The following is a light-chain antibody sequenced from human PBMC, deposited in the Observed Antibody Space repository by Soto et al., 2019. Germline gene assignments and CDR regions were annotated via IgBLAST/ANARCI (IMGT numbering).Light chain of an antibody. CDR3: QQYDRCTVT. CDR1: QSVTTN. Sequence: EVVMTQSPATLSVSPGERVTFSCRASQSVTTNLAWYQHKPGQSPRLLISDASTVASGIPPRFSGSGSGTEFTLTIDRLQSADFAVYYCQQYDRCTVTFGGGTKVDIK. V-gene: IGKV3-15*01. J-gene: IGKJ4*01. CDR2: DAS.